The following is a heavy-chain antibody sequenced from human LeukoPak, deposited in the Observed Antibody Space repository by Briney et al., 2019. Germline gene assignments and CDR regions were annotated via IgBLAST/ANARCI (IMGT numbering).Heavy chain of an antibody. CDR1: GFMFSAYW. J-gene: IGHJ4*02. Sequence: GGSLRLSCAASGFMFSAYWMSWVRQAPGKGLEWVANIKQDGSEKYYVDSVKGRFSISRDNAKNSLYLQMNSLRAEDTAVYYCARASSNSWEFWGQGTLVTVSS. D-gene: IGHD6-13*01. CDR2: IKQDGSEK. V-gene: IGHV3-7*04. CDR3: ARASSNSWEF.